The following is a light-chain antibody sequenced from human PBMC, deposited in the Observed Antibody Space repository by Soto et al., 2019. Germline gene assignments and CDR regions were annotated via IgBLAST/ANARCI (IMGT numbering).Light chain of an antibody. J-gene: IGKJ1*01. CDR1: QNIRSY. CDR2: TAT. CDR3: QQSYSAPPWT. V-gene: IGKV1-39*01. Sequence: DIQMTQSPSSLSASVGDTITITCRASQNIRSYLNWYQQKSGKAPNLLIYTATTLQSEVPSRFSGSGSETDFTHTLSSLEPEDFETYYCQQSYSAPPWTFGPGTKVEMK.